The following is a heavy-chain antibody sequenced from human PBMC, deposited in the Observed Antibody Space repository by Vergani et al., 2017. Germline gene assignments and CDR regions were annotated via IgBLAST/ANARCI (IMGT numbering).Heavy chain of an antibody. J-gene: IGHJ6*02. Sequence: QVQLVQSGAEVKKPGASVKVSCKASGYTFTSYGINWVRQATGQGLEWMGWMNPNSGNTGYAQKFQGRVTMTRNTSISTAYMELSSLRSEDTAVYYCAGGNYDYVWGSYRYYYGMDVWGQGTTVTVSS. CDR1: GYTFTSYG. CDR2: MNPNSGNT. V-gene: IGHV1-8*02. CDR3: AGGNYDYVWGSYRYYYGMDV. D-gene: IGHD3-16*02.